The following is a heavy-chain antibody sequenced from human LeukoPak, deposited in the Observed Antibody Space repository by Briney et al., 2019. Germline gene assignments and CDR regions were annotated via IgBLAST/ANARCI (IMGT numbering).Heavy chain of an antibody. Sequence: SETLSLTCTVSGGSISSGGYYWSWIRQHPGKGLEWIGYIYYSGSTYYNPSLKSRVTISVDTSKNQFSLKLSSVTAADTAVYYCARSRDYYDSSGAAFDIWGQGTMVTVSS. J-gene: IGHJ3*02. V-gene: IGHV4-31*03. CDR2: IYYSGST. CDR3: ARSRDYYDSSGAAFDI. D-gene: IGHD3-22*01. CDR1: GGSISSGGYY.